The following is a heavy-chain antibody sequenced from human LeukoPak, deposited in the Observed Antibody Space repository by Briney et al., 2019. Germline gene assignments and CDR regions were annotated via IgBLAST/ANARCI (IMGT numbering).Heavy chain of an antibody. CDR3: AKDRCSSATCCEAFEI. D-gene: IGHD2-2*01. CDR2: IWYDGKNDQ. V-gene: IGHV3-30*02. CDR1: GFTFSRYG. Sequence: PGGSLRLSCAVSGFTFSRYGMHWIRQAPGKGMEWVAVIWYDGKNDQEYAESVKGRFTISRDNSKNTLYLQMNSLRTEDTAMYYCAKDRCSSATCCEAFEIWGQGTLVTVSS. J-gene: IGHJ3*02.